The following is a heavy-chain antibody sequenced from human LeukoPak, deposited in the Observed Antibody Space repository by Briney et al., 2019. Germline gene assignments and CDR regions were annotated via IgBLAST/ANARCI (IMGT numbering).Heavy chain of an antibody. Sequence: PGGSLRLSCAASGFTFSSYAMSWVRQAPGKGLDWVSAISGSGGNTYYADSVKGRFTISRDNSKNTLYLQMNSLRAEDTAVYYCAKDQYGGNPQYYFDYWGQGTLVTVSP. CDR2: ISGSGGNT. V-gene: IGHV3-23*01. J-gene: IGHJ4*02. CDR3: AKDQYGGNPQYYFDY. CDR1: GFTFSSYA. D-gene: IGHD4-23*01.